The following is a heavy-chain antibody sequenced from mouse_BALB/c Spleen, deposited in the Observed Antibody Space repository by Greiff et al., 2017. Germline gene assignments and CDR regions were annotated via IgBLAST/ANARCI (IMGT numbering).Heavy chain of an antibody. J-gene: IGHJ2*01. V-gene: IGHV5-12-1*01. CDR1: GFAFSSYD. Sequence: EVQGVESGGGLVKPGGSLKLSCAASGFAFSSYDMSWVRQTPEKRLEWVAYISSGGGSTYYPDTVKGRFTISRDNAKNTLYLQMSSLKSEDTAMYYCARHGDYYGYYFDYWGQGTTLTVSS. CDR3: ARHGDYYGYYFDY. CDR2: ISSGGGST. D-gene: IGHD1-2*01.